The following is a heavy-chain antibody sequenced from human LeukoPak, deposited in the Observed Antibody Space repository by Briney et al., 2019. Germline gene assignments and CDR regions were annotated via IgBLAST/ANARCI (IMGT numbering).Heavy chain of an antibody. CDR2: IYWGDDK. Sequence: SGPTLVKPTQTLTLTCTFSGFALSTSGVAVGWIRQPPGKALEWLALIYWGDDKRYSPSLKSRLTITKDTYKNQVVLTMTNMDPVDTATYYCAHSPRDYDILTGLFSEYFQHWGQGTLVTVSS. V-gene: IGHV2-5*02. J-gene: IGHJ1*01. D-gene: IGHD3-9*01. CDR1: GFALSTSGVA. CDR3: AHSPRDYDILTGLFSEYFQH.